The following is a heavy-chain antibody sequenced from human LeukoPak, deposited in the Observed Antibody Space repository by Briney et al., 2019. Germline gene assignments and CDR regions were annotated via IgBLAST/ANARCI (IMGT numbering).Heavy chain of an antibody. CDR2: IIPIFGIA. CDR1: GGTFSIYA. CDR3: AREDTIFGVVIRFDY. V-gene: IGHV1-69*04. J-gene: IGHJ4*02. D-gene: IGHD3-3*01. Sequence: SAKVSSKASGGTFSIYATSSVPPAPGQGLEWMGRIIPIFGIANYAQKFQGRVTITADKTTSTAYMELSSLRSEDTAVYYCAREDTIFGVVIRFDYWGQGTLVTVSS.